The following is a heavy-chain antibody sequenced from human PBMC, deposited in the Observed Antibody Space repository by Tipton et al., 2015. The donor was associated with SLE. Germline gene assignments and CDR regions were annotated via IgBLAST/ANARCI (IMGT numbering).Heavy chain of an antibody. V-gene: IGHV3-74*01. J-gene: IGHJ3*02. Sequence: SLRLSCAASGFTFGNYWMHWVRQAPGKGLVWVSRINSDGSNTTYADSVKGRFTISRDNAKNSLDLQMNSLRAEDTAVYYCARSRTPDAYDIWGQGTMVTVSS. CDR1: GFTFGNYW. D-gene: IGHD2-15*01. CDR3: ARSRTPDAYDI. CDR2: INSDGSNT.